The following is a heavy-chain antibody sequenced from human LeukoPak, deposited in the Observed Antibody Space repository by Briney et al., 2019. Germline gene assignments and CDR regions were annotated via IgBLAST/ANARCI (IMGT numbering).Heavy chain of an antibody. CDR3: ARSPGGIASAMVGAFDY. CDR1: GYTFTSYG. J-gene: IGHJ4*02. CDR2: ISAYNGNT. D-gene: IGHD5-18*01. Sequence: WASVKVSCKASGYTFTSYGISWVRQAPGQGLEWMGWISAYNGNTNYAQELQGRVTMTTDTSTSTAYMELRSLRSDDTAMYYCARSPGGIASAMVGAFDYWGQGTLVTVSS. V-gene: IGHV1-18*01.